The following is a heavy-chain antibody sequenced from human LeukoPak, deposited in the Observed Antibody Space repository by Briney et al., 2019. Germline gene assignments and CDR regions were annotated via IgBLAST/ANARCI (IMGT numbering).Heavy chain of an antibody. Sequence: SETLSLTCTVSGGSISSYYWSWIRQPPGKGLEWIGYIYYSGSTYYNPSLKSRVTISVDTSKNQFSLKLSSVTAADTAVYYCARRRKYYDFWSGYYDDYWGQGALVTVSS. V-gene: IGHV4-59*04. CDR1: GGSISSYY. D-gene: IGHD3-3*01. CDR3: ARRRKYYDFWSGYYDDY. J-gene: IGHJ4*02. CDR2: IYYSGST.